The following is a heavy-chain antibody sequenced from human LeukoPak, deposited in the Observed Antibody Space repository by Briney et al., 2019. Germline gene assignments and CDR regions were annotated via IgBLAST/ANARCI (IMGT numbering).Heavy chain of an antibody. Sequence: GASVKVSCKASGYTFTSYYMHWVRQAPGQGLEWMGIINPSGGSTSYAQKFQGRVTITADKSTSTAYMELSSLRSEDTAVYYCARDSSPGNWFDPWGQGTLVTVSS. CDR2: INPSGGST. V-gene: IGHV1-46*01. D-gene: IGHD6-13*01. CDR3: ARDSSPGNWFDP. CDR1: GYTFTSYY. J-gene: IGHJ5*02.